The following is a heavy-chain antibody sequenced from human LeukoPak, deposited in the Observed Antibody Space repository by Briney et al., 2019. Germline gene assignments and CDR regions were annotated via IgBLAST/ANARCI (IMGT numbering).Heavy chain of an antibody. CDR1: GYTFTSYD. Sequence: ASVKVSCKASGYTFTSYDINWVRQATGQGLEWMGWMNPNSGNTGYAQKFQGRVTMTRNTSISTAYMELSSLRSGDTAVYYCARGGLTYYYDSSGYYYVVEDYWGQGTLVTVSS. J-gene: IGHJ4*02. CDR2: MNPNSGNT. CDR3: ARGGLTYYYDSSGYYYVVEDY. V-gene: IGHV1-8*01. D-gene: IGHD3-22*01.